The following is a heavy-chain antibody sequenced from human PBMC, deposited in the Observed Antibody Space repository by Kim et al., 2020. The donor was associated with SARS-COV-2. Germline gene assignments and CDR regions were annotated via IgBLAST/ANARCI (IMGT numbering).Heavy chain of an antibody. CDR1: GFTFSSYA. V-gene: IGHV3-23*01. D-gene: IGHD3-10*01. Sequence: GGSLRLSCAASGFTFSSYAMSWVRQAPGKGLEWVSAISGSGGSTYYADSVKGRFTISRDNSKNTLYLQMNSLRAEDTAVYYCAKDRVVYGGLWFGELLGDAFDIWGQGTMVTVSS. CDR2: ISGSGGST. J-gene: IGHJ3*02. CDR3: AKDRVVYGGLWFGELLGDAFDI.